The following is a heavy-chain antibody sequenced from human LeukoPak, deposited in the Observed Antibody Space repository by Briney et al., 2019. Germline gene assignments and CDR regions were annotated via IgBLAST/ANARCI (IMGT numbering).Heavy chain of an antibody. CDR1: GFTFRNAW. CDR2: ILSDGSKE. D-gene: IGHD5-24*01. CDR3: ARALSQQLIRYSQD. J-gene: IGHJ1*01. Sequence: GGSLRLSCVASGFTFRNAWMTWVRQAPGKGLEWVAVILSDGSKEFYTDSVKGRFTISRDNSKNTLYLQMNSLRADDTAVYYCARALSQQLIRYSQDWGQGTLVTVSS. V-gene: IGHV3-33*08.